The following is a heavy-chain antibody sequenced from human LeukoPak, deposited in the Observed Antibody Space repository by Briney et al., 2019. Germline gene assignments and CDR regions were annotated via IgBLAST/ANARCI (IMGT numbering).Heavy chain of an antibody. CDR2: IGGSGGNI. D-gene: IGHD3-3*01. CDR1: GFTFSTYA. V-gene: IGHV3-23*01. J-gene: IGHJ4*02. Sequence: PGGSLRLSCAASGFTFSTYAMTWVRQAPGKGLEWVSGIGGSGGNINYADSVKGRFIISRDNSKNTLYLQMNSLRAEDTAVYYCARTYYDFWSVGYFDYWGQGTLVTVSS. CDR3: ARTYYDFWSVGYFDY.